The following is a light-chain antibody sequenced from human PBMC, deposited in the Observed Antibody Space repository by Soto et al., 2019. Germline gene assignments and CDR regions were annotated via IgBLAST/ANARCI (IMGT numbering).Light chain of an antibody. CDR1: QSVGNN. CDR3: QQYDDWPPIT. Sequence: EIMMTQSPATLSVSPGERATLSCRASQSVGNNLAWYQQKPGQTPRLLIYYASTRATGIPARFSGSGSGTEFTLTISSRQSEDFALYYCQQYDDWPPITFGQGTRLDIK. J-gene: IGKJ5*01. CDR2: YAS. V-gene: IGKV3-15*01.